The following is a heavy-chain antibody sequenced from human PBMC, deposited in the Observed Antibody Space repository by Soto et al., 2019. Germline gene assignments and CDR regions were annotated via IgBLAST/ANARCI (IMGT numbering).Heavy chain of an antibody. CDR3: ASRGTPEEYYYYGMDV. Sequence: QVQLVQSGAEVKKPGSSVKVSCKASGGTFSSYAISWVRQAPGQGLEWMGGIIPIFGTANYAQKFQGRVTITADESTSTADMELSSLRSEDTAVYYCASRGTPEEYYYYGMDVWGQGTTVTVSS. V-gene: IGHV1-69*01. J-gene: IGHJ6*02. D-gene: IGHD1-1*01. CDR1: GGTFSSYA. CDR2: IIPIFGTA.